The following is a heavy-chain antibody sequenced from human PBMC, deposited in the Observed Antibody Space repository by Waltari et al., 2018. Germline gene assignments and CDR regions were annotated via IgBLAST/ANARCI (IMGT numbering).Heavy chain of an antibody. Sequence: QVQLVQSGAEVKKPGSSVKVSCKASGGTFSSYAISWVRQAPGQGLEWMGGIIPIFGTANYAQKFQGRVTITADESTSTAYMELSSLRAEDTAVYYCAKDQHMTTVVRSYGMDVWGQGTTVTVSS. J-gene: IGHJ6*02. CDR1: GGTFSSYA. CDR3: AKDQHMTTVVRSYGMDV. D-gene: IGHD4-17*01. CDR2: IIPIFGTA. V-gene: IGHV1-69*01.